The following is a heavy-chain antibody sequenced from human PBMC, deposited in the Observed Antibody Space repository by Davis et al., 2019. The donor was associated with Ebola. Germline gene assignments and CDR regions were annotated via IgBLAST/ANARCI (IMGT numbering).Heavy chain of an antibody. V-gene: IGHV3-15*01. CDR1: GFTFSNAW. Sequence: GESLKISCAASGFTFSNAWMSWVRQAPGKGLEWVGRIKSKTDGGTTDYAAPVKGRFTISRDDSKNTLYLQMNSLKTEDTAVYYCTTLDYYDSSGYLRRKVGYWGQGTLVTVSS. CDR2: IKSKTDGGTT. J-gene: IGHJ4*02. D-gene: IGHD3-22*01. CDR3: TTLDYYDSSGYLRRKVGY.